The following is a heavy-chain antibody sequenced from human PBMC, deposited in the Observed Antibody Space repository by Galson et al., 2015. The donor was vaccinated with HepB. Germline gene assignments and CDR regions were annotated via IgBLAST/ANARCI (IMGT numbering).Heavy chain of an antibody. CDR3: ESWRRPNHGDYWAMDA. CDR2: ISHSTWSR. V-gene: IGHV3-48*04. D-gene: IGHD4-17*01. Sequence: SLRLSCAASGFTFSSYSMNWVRQAPGKGLEWIAYISHSTWSRFYADSVKGRFTVTRDNNKNSVDSQLRSLRADDTAVYSCESWRRPNHGDYWAMDAWGQGTLVTVSS. CDR1: GFTFSSYS. J-gene: IGHJ5*02.